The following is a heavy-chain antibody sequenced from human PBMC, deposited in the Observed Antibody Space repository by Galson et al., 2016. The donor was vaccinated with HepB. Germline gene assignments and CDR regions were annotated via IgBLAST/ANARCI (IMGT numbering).Heavy chain of an antibody. CDR1: GYSFTDYY. J-gene: IGHJ6*02. Sequence: VKVSCKVSGYSFTDYYIHWVQQAPGKGLEWMGLIDPEDGETVYAEKFQGRVTITADTSTDTAYMELSSLRSEDAAVYYCARSVSGAIGVVYCGMDVWGQGTTVIVSS. D-gene: IGHD2-2*01. CDR3: ARSVSGAIGVVYCGMDV. V-gene: IGHV1-69-2*01. CDR2: IDPEDGET.